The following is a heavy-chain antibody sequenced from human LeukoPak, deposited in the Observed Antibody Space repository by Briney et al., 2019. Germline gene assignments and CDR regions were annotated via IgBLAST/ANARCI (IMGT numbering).Heavy chain of an antibody. D-gene: IGHD3-10*01. J-gene: IGHJ3*02. CDR2: IYHSGST. CDR1: GNSISSGYY. CDR3: ARAAMFNPMVRGVINDAFDI. V-gene: IGHV4-38-2*02. Sequence: SETLSLTCTVSGNSISSGYYWGWIRQPPRKGLEWIESIYHSGSTYYNPSLKSRVTISVDTSKNQFSLKLNSVTAADTAVYYCARAAMFNPMVRGVINDAFDIWGQGTMVTVSS.